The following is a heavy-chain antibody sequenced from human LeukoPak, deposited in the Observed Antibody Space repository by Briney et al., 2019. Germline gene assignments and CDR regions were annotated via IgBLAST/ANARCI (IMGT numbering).Heavy chain of an antibody. CDR3: ARPSGWYGGPIDY. J-gene: IGHJ4*02. V-gene: IGHV4-39*01. CDR1: GGSISSSSYY. Sequence: PSETLSLTCTVSGGSISSSSYYWGWIRQPPGKGLEWIGSIYYSGSTYYNPSLRSRVTISVDTSKNQFSLKLSSVTAADTAVYYCARPSGWYGGPIDYWGQGTLVTVSS. D-gene: IGHD6-19*01. CDR2: IYYSGST.